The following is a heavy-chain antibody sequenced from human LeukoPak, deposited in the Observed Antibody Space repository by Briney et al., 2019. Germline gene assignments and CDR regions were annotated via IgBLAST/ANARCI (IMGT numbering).Heavy chain of an antibody. V-gene: IGHV1-69*13. D-gene: IGHD6-19*01. CDR1: GGTFSSYA. J-gene: IGHJ4*02. CDR3: ARGHSSGWYDADY. Sequence: SVKVSCKASGGTFSSYAISWVRQAPGQGLEWMGGIIPIFGTANYAQKFQGRVTITADESTSTAYMELSSLRSEDTAVYYCARGHSSGWYDADYWGQGTLVTVSS. CDR2: IIPIFGTA.